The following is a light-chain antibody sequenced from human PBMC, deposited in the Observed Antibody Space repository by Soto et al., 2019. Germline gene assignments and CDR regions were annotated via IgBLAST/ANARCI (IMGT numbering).Light chain of an antibody. V-gene: IGLV4-69*01. Sequence: QPVLTQSPSASASLGASVKLTCTLSSEHSRYGIAWHQQQPEKGPRYLMKLNSDGSHSKGDGIPDRFSGSSSGAERYLTISSLQSEDEADYYCQTWGTGPWVFGGGTKVTVL. CDR2: LNSDGSH. CDR3: QTWGTGPWV. CDR1: SEHSRYG. J-gene: IGLJ3*02.